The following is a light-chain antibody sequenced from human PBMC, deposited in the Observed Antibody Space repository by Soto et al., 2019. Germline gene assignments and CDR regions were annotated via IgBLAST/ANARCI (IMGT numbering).Light chain of an antibody. V-gene: IGKV3-11*01. Sequence: EVMLTQSPATLSLSPGESATLSCRASQSVSRFLAWYQHKPGQAPRLLISDASNRATGIPARFSGSGSGTEFTLTISSLEPEDFAVYYCQQRSDWPLYTFGQGTKLEMK. J-gene: IGKJ2*01. CDR3: QQRSDWPLYT. CDR1: QSVSRF. CDR2: DAS.